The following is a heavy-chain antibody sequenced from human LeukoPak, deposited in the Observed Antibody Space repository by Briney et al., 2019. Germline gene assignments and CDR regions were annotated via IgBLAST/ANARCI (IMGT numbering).Heavy chain of an antibody. CDR2: ISGSGGST. V-gene: IGHV3-23*01. D-gene: IGHD2-8*02. J-gene: IGHJ5*01. CDR1: GFTFSSYA. CDR3: ARVAVSGPTGWFDS. Sequence: GGSLRLSCAASGFTFSSYAMSWVRQAPGKGLEWVLAISGSGGSTYYADSVKGRFTISRDNVDNVVYLQMNSLGAEDTAVYYCARVAVSGPTGWFDSWGQGTLVIVSS.